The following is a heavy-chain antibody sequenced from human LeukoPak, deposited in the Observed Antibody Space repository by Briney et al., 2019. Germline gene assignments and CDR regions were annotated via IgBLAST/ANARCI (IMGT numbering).Heavy chain of an antibody. V-gene: IGHV3-15*01. CDR2: VKSKTDGETT. J-gene: IGHJ4*02. Sequence: PGGSLRLSCAASGFTFSSYWMNWARQAPGKGLEWVGRVKSKTDGETTDYTAPVKGRFIVSRDDSKNTLFLEMNSLKTEDTAVYFCVTRISGVAYWGQGTLVTVSS. D-gene: IGHD1-26*01. CDR3: VTRISGVAY. CDR1: GFTFSSYW.